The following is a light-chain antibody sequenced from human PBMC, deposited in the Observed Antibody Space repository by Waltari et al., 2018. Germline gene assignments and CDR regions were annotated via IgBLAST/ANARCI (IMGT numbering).Light chain of an antibody. Sequence: QSALTQPAPVSGFPGQSLTISCTGTRSDVGKYNLVSWYQQHPGKVPTVMIYEVTKRPAGVSNRFAGSKSGNTASLTISGRQAEDEADYYCCSYAGSGIVIFGGGTKLTVL. CDR2: EVT. CDR1: RSDVGKYNL. J-gene: IGLJ2*01. CDR3: CSYAGSGIVI. V-gene: IGLV2-23*02.